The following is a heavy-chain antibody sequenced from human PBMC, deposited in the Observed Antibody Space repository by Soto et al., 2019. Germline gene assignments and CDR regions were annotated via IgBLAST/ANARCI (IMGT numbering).Heavy chain of an antibody. Sequence: TSETLSLTCTFSGGSISSSSYYLGWIRQPPGKGLEWIGSIYYSGSTYYNPSLKSRVTISVDTSKNQFSLKLSSVTAADTAVYYCARRLYYDSSGFEGGGMDVWGQGTTVTSP. V-gene: IGHV4-39*01. CDR2: IYYSGST. J-gene: IGHJ6*02. D-gene: IGHD3-22*01. CDR1: GGSISSSSYY. CDR3: ARRLYYDSSGFEGGGMDV.